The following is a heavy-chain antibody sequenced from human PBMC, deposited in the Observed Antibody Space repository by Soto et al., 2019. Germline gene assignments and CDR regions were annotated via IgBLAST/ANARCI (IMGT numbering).Heavy chain of an antibody. D-gene: IGHD2-21*02. CDR2: IYYSGST. CDR3: ARQRTSVVTQAYFDV. V-gene: IGHV4-39*01. J-gene: IGHJ4*02. Sequence: PSETLSLTCTVTGDSISRRSYYWGWIRQPPGKGLEWIGSIYYSGSTYNNPSLRSRVSMSIDTSKNQFSLKLKSVTAADTALYFCARQRTSVVTQAYFDVWGPGFLVIV. CDR1: GDSISRRSYY.